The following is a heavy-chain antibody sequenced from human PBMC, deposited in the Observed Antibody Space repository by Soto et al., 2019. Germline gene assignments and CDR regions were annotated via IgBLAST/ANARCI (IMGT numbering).Heavy chain of an antibody. V-gene: IGHV3-23*01. CDR3: AKVTRQKWLRFGVGIAAAGTSGY. CDR2: ISGSGGST. CDR1: GFTFSSYA. D-gene: IGHD6-13*01. J-gene: IGHJ4*02. Sequence: QPGGSLRLSCAASGFTFSSYAMSWVRQAPGKGLEWVSAISGSGGSTYYAESVKGRFTISRDNSKNTLYLQMNSLRAEDTAVYYCAKVTRQKWLRFGVGIAAAGTSGYWGQGTLVTVSS.